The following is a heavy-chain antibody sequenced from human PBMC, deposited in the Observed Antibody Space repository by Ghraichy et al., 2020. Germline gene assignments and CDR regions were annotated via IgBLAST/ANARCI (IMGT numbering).Heavy chain of an antibody. D-gene: IGHD3-16*02. CDR2: ISGSGGST. V-gene: IGHV3-23*01. CDR3: AKGYLGELSKTE. Sequence: GGSLRLSCAASGFTFSSYAMSWVRQAPGKGLEWVSAISGSGGSTYYADSVKGRFTISRDNSKNTLYLQMNSLRAEDTAIYYCAKGYLGELSKTEWGQGTLVTVSS. CDR1: GFTFSSYA. J-gene: IGHJ4*02.